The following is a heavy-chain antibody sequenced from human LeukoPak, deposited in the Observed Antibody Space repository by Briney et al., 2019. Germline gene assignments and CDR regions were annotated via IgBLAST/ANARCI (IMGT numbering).Heavy chain of an antibody. CDR2: IIPIFGTA. J-gene: IGHJ4*02. V-gene: IGHV1-69*13. CDR3: ARASDYDFWSGYFDY. D-gene: IGHD3-3*01. CDR1: GGTFTSYA. Sequence: ASVKVSCKASGGTFTSYAISWVRQAPGQGLEWMGGIIPIFGTANYEQKFQGRVTITADESTSTAYMELSSLRSEDTAVYYCARASDYDFWSGYFDYWGQGTLVTVSS.